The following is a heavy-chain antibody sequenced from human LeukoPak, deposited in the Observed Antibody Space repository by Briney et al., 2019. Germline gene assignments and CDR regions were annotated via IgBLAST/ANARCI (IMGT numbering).Heavy chain of an antibody. J-gene: IGHJ4*02. CDR1: GFTFSSYA. CDR3: AKDTGLRFLEWLNPFDY. CDR2: ISGSGGST. Sequence: GGSLRLSCAASGFTFSSYAMSWVRQAPGKGLEWVSAISGSGGSTYYADSVKGRFTNSRDNSKNTLYLQMNSLRAEDTAVYYCAKDTGLRFLEWLNPFDYWGQGTLVTVSS. V-gene: IGHV3-23*01. D-gene: IGHD3-3*01.